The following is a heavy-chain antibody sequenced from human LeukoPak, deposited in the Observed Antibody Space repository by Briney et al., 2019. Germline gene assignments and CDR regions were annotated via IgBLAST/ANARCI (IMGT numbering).Heavy chain of an antibody. CDR1: GFTFSSYW. D-gene: IGHD6-19*01. V-gene: IGHV3-7*03. CDR2: IKQDGSEK. J-gene: IGHJ3*02. CDR3: ARDAGSGWYDLPDAFDI. Sequence: GGSLRLSCAASGFTFSSYWMSWVRQAPGKGLEWVANIKQDGSEKYYVDSVKGRFTISRDNAKNSLYLQMNSLRAEDTAVYYCARDAGSGWYDLPDAFDIWGQGTMVTVSS.